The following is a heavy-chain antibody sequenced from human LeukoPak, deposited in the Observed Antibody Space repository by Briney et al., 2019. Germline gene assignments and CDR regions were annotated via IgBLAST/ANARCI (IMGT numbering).Heavy chain of an antibody. CDR2: IYYSGST. V-gene: IGHV4-59*12. Sequence: SETLSLTCTVSGGSISSYYWSWIRQPPGKGLEWIGFIYYSGSTNYNPSLKSRVTISVDTSKNQFSLKLSSVTAADTAVYYCASSTAMVALYFDYWGQGTLVTVSS. CDR3: ASSTAMVALYFDY. J-gene: IGHJ4*02. D-gene: IGHD5-18*01. CDR1: GGSISSYY.